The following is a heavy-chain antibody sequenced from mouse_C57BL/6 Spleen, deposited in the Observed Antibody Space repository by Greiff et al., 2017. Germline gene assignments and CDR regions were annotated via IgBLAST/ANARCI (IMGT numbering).Heavy chain of an antibody. Sequence: EVKLVESGAELVKPGASVKLSCTASGFTIKDYYMHWVKQRHEQGLEWIGRIDPKDGKTKYAQKFQGKATITADTSSNTAYLQLSSLTSEDTAVYYCARGTTVVYYYAMDYWGQGTSVTVSS. J-gene: IGHJ4*01. V-gene: IGHV14-2*01. CDR2: IDPKDGKT. D-gene: IGHD1-1*01. CDR3: ARGTTVVYYYAMDY. CDR1: GFTIKDYY.